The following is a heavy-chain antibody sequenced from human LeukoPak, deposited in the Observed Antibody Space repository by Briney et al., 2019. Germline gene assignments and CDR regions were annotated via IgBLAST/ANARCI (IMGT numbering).Heavy chain of an antibody. V-gene: IGHV3-30*18. CDR3: ANKLSYSSGWF. D-gene: IGHD6-19*01. CDR1: GFTFSSYG. CDR2: ISYDGSNK. Sequence: GGSLRLSCAASGFTFSSYGMHCVRQAPGKGLEWVAVISYDGSNKYYADSVKGRFTISRDNSKNTVYLQMNSLRTEDTAVYYCANKLSYSSGWFWGQGTLVTVSS. J-gene: IGHJ4*02.